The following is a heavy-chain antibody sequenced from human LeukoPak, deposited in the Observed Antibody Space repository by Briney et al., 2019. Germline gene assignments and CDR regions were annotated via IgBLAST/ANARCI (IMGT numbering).Heavy chain of an antibody. CDR1: GGTFSSYA. D-gene: IGHD5-24*01. V-gene: IGHV1-69*04. Sequence: ASVKVSCKASGGTFSSYAISWVRAAPGQGLEWMGRIIPILGIANYAQKFQGRVTITADKSTSTAYMELSSLRSEDTAVYYCARDSRKDGYNAYWGQGTLVTVSS. CDR2: IIPILGIA. CDR3: ARDSRKDGYNAY. J-gene: IGHJ4*02.